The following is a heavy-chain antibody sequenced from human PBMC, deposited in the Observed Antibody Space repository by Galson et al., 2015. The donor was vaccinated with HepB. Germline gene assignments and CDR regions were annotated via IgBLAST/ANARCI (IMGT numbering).Heavy chain of an antibody. CDR1: GFTFSSYA. V-gene: IGHV3-23*01. CDR2: ISGSGGST. D-gene: IGHD3-10*01. J-gene: IGHJ4*02. CDR3: AKPAEVRGVMLYLGVDY. Sequence: SLRLSCAASGFTFSSYAMSWVRQAPGKGLEWVSAISGSGGSTYYADSVKGRFTISRDNSKNTLYLQMNSLRAEDTAVYYCAKPAEVRGVMLYLGVDYWGQGTLVTVSS.